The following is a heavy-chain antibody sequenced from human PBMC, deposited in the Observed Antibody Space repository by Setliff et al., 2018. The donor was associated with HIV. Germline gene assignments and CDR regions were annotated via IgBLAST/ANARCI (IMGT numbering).Heavy chain of an antibody. CDR1: GDSIRSTTYY. V-gene: IGHV4-39*07. CDR3: ARVEEAVNGGGFDP. Sequence: PSETLSLTCAVSGDSIRSTTYYWGWIRQPPGKGLEWIGSSYYDNNVDHNPSLKGRISISLDTSRNQFSLRLTSATAADTAVYYCARVEEAVNGGGFDPWGPGTLVTVSS. J-gene: IGHJ5*02. D-gene: IGHD4-17*01. CDR2: SYYDNNV.